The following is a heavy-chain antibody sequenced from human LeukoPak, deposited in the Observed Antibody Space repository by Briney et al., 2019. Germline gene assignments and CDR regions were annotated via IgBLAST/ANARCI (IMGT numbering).Heavy chain of an antibody. Sequence: GGSLRLSCAASGFTFSSYAMHWVRQAPGKGLEWVAVISYDGSNKYYADSVKGRFTISRDNSKNTLYLQMNSLRVEDTAVYYCARQEQLGHYYYYYYYMDVWGKGTTVTVSS. D-gene: IGHD6-6*01. CDR1: GFTFSSYA. CDR3: ARQEQLGHYYYYYYYMDV. CDR2: ISYDGSNK. J-gene: IGHJ6*03. V-gene: IGHV3-30*04.